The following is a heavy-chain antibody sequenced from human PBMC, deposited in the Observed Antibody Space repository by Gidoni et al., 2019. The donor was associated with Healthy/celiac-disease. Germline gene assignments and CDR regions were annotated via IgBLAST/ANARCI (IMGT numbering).Heavy chain of an antibody. CDR2: MNPNSGNT. J-gene: IGHJ6*03. CDR1: GYTFTSYD. Sequence: QVQLVQSGAEVKKPGASVKVSCKASGYTFTSYDINWVRQATGQGLEWMGWMNPNSGNTGYAQKFQGRVTMPRNTSISTAYMELSSLRSEDTAVYYSAAAVIEKDYYYYYMDVWGKGTTVTVSS. D-gene: IGHD2-21*01. V-gene: IGHV1-8*01. CDR3: AAAVIEKDYYYYYMDV.